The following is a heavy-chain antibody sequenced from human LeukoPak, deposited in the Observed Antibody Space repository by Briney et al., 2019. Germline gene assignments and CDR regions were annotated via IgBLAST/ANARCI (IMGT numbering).Heavy chain of an antibody. J-gene: IGHJ4*02. CDR3: ARGTMSGAIGGTIDY. CDR1: GASVKSYS. D-gene: IGHD1-1*01. V-gene: IGHV4-59*02. Sequence: TSETLSLTCTVSGASVKSYSWSWMRQPPGKGLEFIGYIYSSGNTNYNPSLKSRVTISVDTSKNQFSLKLSSVTAADTAVYYCARGTMSGAIGGTIDYWGQGTLVTVSS. CDR2: IYSSGNT.